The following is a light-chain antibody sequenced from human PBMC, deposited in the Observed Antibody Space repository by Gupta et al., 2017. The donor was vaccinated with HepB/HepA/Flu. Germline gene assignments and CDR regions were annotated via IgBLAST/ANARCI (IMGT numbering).Light chain of an antibody. CDR2: DVS. CDR1: SSDVGGYNY. Sequence: QSALTQPASVSGSPGQSITISCTGTSSDVGGYNYVSWYQQHPGEAPKLLIYDVSNRPSGISTRFSGSKSGNTASLTISGLQLEDEADYYCTSYASSSTLVLFGGGTKLTVL. CDR3: TSYASSSTLVL. V-gene: IGLV2-14*03. J-gene: IGLJ2*01.